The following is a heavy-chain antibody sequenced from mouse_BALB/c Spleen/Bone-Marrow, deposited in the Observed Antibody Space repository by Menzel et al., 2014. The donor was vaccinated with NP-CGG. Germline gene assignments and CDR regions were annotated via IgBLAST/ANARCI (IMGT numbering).Heavy chain of an antibody. CDR1: GFTFTDYY. Sequence: EVKLVESGGGLVQPGHSLRLSCATSGFTFTDYYMNWVRQPPGKALEWLGFIRNKANGYTTEYSASVKGRFTISRDNSQSILYLQMNTLRAEDSATYYCARDRGLTYFDYWGQGTTLTVSS. CDR2: IRNKANGYTT. J-gene: IGHJ2*01. D-gene: IGHD2-4*01. CDR3: ARDRGLTYFDY. V-gene: IGHV7-3*02.